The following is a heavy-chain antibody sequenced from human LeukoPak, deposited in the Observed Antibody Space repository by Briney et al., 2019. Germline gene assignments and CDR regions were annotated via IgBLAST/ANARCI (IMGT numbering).Heavy chain of an antibody. CDR2: INHSGST. D-gene: IGHD4-23*01. Sequence: SETLSLTCAVYGGSFSGYYWSWIRQPPGKGLEWIGEINHSGSTNYNPSLKSRVTISVDTSKNQFSLKLNSVTPADTAVYYCATLTGGDDAFDIWGQGTMVTVSS. J-gene: IGHJ3*02. V-gene: IGHV4-34*01. CDR1: GGSFSGYY. CDR3: ATLTGGDDAFDI.